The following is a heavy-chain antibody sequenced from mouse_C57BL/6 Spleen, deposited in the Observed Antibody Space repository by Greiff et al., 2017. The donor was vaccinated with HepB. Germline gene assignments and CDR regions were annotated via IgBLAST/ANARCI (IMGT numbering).Heavy chain of an antibody. V-gene: IGHV6-6*01. CDR1: GFNFSDAW. CDR3: MRNSYYAMDY. CDR2: IRNKANNHAT. J-gene: IGHJ4*01. Sequence: EVQGVESGGGLVQPGGSMKLSCAASGFNFSDAWMDWVRQSPEKGLEWVAEIRNKANNHATYYAESVKGRFTISRDDSKSSVYLQLNSLRAEDTGIYYCMRNSYYAMDYWGQGTSVTVSS.